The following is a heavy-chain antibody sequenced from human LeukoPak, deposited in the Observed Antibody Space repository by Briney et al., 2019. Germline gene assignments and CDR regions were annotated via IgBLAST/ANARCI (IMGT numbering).Heavy chain of an antibody. CDR2: IDHSGST. J-gene: IGHJ2*01. CDR1: GGSFSGYY. V-gene: IGHV4-34*01. Sequence: SETLSLTCAVYGGSFSGYYWSWIRQPPGKGLEWIGEIDHSGSTNYNPSLKSRVTISVDTSKNQFSLKLSSVTAADTAVYYCARDMTPGWYFDLWGRGTLVTVSS. CDR3: ARDMTPGWYFDL.